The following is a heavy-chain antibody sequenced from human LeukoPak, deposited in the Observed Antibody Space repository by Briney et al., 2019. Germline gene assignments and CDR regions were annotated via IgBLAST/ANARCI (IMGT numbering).Heavy chain of an antibody. Sequence: SVKVSCKASGGTFSTYTISWVRQAPGQGPEWMGRISPILDKPNYAQKFQGRLTITADKSTSTAYMELSSLRSEDTAVYYCATYVWGNYRQQDFRRVFYFDSWGQGTLVIVSS. J-gene: IGHJ4*02. CDR2: ISPILDKP. CDR1: GGTFSTYT. D-gene: IGHD3-16*02. CDR3: ATYVWGNYRQQDFRRVFYFDS. V-gene: IGHV1-69*02.